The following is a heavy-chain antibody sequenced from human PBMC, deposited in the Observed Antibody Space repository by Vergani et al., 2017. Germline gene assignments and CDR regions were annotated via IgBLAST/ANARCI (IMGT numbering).Heavy chain of an antibody. CDR1: GFTFSSYA. V-gene: IGHV3-23*01. Sequence: EVQLLESGGGLVQPGGSLRLSCAASGFTFSSYAMSWVRQAPGKGPEWVSAISGSGGSTYYADSVKGRFTISRDNSKNTLYLQVNSLRAEDTAVYYCAKDPLGWGLLVPFDYWGQGTLVTVSS. D-gene: IGHD1-26*01. CDR2: ISGSGGST. CDR3: AKDPLGWGLLVPFDY. J-gene: IGHJ4*02.